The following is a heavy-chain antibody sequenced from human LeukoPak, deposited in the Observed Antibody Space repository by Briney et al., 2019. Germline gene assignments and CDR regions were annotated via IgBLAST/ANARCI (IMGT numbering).Heavy chain of an antibody. J-gene: IGHJ4*02. V-gene: IGHV3-48*03. CDR3: ASSLTHFDY. D-gene: IGHD1-14*01. Sequence: PGGSLRLSCAASGFSFSIYAMNWVRQAPGKGLKWVSYISSSGSTIHYADSVKGRFTISRDNAKSSLYLQMSSLRGEDTAVYYCASSLTHFDYWGQGTLVTVSS. CDR1: GFSFSIYA. CDR2: ISSSGSTI.